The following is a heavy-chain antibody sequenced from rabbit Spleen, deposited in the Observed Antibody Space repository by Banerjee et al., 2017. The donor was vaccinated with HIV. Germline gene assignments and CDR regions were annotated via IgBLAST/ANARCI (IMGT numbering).Heavy chain of an antibody. CDR1: VIDFTNYY. V-gene: IGHV1S45*01. Sequence: QEQLTETGGGLVQPGGSLTLSCKASVIDFTNYYITWVRQAPGKGLEWIACIYAGSSDSTYSATWAKGRFTLSKTSSTTVTLQMTSLTAADTATYFCARDSGSSFSTYGMDLWGQGTLVTVS. D-gene: IGHD8-1*01. J-gene: IGHJ6*01. CDR3: ARDSGSSFSTYGMDL. CDR2: IYAGSSDST.